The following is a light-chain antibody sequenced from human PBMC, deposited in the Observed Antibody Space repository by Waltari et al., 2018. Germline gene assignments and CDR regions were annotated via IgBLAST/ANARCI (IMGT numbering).Light chain of an antibody. Sequence: QFVLVQPPAASATPGQRVIISCSGNTANIGNTPVNWYQPLPGTAPKVLIHSNNQRPSGVPDRFSGSKSGTSASLAISGLQSEDEADYYCSTWDDTLNGRVFGGGTKLTVL. CDR3: STWDDTLNGRV. V-gene: IGLV1-44*01. J-gene: IGLJ3*02. CDR2: SNN. CDR1: TANIGNTP.